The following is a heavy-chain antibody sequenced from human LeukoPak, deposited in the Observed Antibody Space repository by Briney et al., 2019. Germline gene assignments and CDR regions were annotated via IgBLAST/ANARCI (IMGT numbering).Heavy chain of an antibody. D-gene: IGHD6-13*01. CDR3: VRESSRDI. CDR1: GVTFGSYW. Sequence: GGSLRLSCAASGVTFGSYWMSWVRQAPGKGLEWVANIKHDGSERNYVDSVKGRFTISGVNAKNSLNLQMNSLRPKDTAVYYCVRESSRDIWGQGTMVTVSS. J-gene: IGHJ3*02. V-gene: IGHV3-7*04. CDR2: IKHDGSER.